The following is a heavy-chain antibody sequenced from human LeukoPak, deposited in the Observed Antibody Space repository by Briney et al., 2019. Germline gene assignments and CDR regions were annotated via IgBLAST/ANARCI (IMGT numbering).Heavy chain of an antibody. CDR3: ATVRSSGWYRATDAFDI. Sequence: ASVKVSCKVSGYTLTELSMHWVRQAPGKGLEWMGGFDPEDGETIYAQKFQGRVTMTEDTSTDTAYMVLSSLRSEDTAVYYCATVRSSGWYRATDAFDIWGQGTMVTVSS. V-gene: IGHV1-24*01. D-gene: IGHD6-19*01. CDR2: FDPEDGET. CDR1: GYTLTELS. J-gene: IGHJ3*02.